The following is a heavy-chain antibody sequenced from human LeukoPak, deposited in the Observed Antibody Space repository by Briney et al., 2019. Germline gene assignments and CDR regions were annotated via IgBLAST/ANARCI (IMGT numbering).Heavy chain of an antibody. CDR3: ARHVRARGGGSYRYYYYYMDV. Sequence: SETLSLTCTVSGGSISSYYWSWIRQPAGKGLEWIGRIYTSGSTNYNPSLKSRVTMSVDTSKNQFSLKLSSVTAADTAVYYCARHVRARGGGSYRYYYYYMDVWGKGTTVTISS. J-gene: IGHJ6*03. V-gene: IGHV4-4*07. CDR2: IYTSGST. CDR1: GGSISSYY. D-gene: IGHD1-26*01.